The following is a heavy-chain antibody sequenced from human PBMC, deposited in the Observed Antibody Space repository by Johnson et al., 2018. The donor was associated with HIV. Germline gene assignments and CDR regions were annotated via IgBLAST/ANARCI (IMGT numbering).Heavy chain of an antibody. CDR3: TTWPYYYDTSEDAFDI. D-gene: IGHD3-22*01. J-gene: IGHJ3*02. CDR1: GFTFSNFW. V-gene: IGHV3-15*01. Sequence: VQLVESGGGLVQPGGSLRLSCAASGFTFSNFWMSWVRQAPGKGLEWVGRIKSKTDGGTTDYAASVKGRFTISRDDSKNTLYLQMNSLKTEDTAVYYCTTWPYYYDTSEDAFDIWGQGTMVTVSS. CDR2: IKSKTDGGTT.